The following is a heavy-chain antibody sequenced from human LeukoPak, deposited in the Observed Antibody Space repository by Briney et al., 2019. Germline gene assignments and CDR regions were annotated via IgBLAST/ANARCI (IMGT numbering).Heavy chain of an antibody. CDR1: GGSIDRSDYY. J-gene: IGHJ4*02. Sequence: PSETLSLTCTVSGGSIDRSDYYWGWIRQPPGKGLEWIGSVCYSGSTYYNPSLKSRVTISVDTSKNQFSLKLSSVTAADTAVYYCARQYSGDSRSPFFDYWGQGTLVTVSS. V-gene: IGHV4-39*01. D-gene: IGHD5-18*01. CDR2: VCYSGST. CDR3: ARQYSGDSRSPFFDY.